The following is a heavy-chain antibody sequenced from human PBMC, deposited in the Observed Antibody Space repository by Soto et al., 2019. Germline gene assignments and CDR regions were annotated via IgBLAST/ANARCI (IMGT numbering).Heavy chain of an antibody. D-gene: IGHD2-2*02. CDR3: AREEGYCSSTSCYSAYGMDV. CDR2: IKQDGSEK. J-gene: IGHJ6*02. Sequence: GGSLRLSCAASGFTFSSYWMSWGRQAPGKGLEWVANIKQDGSEKYYVDSVKGRFTISRDNAKNSLYLQMNSLRAEDTAVYYCAREEGYCSSTSCYSAYGMDVWGQGTTVTVSS. V-gene: IGHV3-7*03. CDR1: GFTFSSYW.